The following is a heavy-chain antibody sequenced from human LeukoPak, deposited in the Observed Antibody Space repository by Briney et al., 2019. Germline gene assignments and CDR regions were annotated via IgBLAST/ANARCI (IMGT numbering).Heavy chain of an antibody. CDR3: AKDPSFLDYDSGGLE. Sequence: GGSLRLSCAASGFTFDDYAMHGLRQAPGKGLEGVSGISWNSGSIGYADSVKGRFTISRDNAKNSLYLQMNSLRAEDTALYYCAKDPSFLDYDSGGLEWGQGTLVTVSS. CDR1: GFTFDDYA. CDR2: ISWNSGSI. V-gene: IGHV3-9*01. J-gene: IGHJ4*02. D-gene: IGHD3-22*01.